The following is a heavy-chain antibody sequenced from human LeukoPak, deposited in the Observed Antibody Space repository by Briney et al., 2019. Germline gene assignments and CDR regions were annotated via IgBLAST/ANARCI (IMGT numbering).Heavy chain of an antibody. CDR1: GFTFSSYG. CDR2: ISGSGGST. CDR3: AKGWGVGATMNY. V-gene: IGHV3-23*01. D-gene: IGHD1-26*01. J-gene: IGHJ4*02. Sequence: GRSLRLSCAASGFTFSSYGMSWVRQAPGKGLEWVSAISGSGGSTYYADSVKGRFTISRDNSKNTLYLQMNSLRAEDTAVYYCAKGWGVGATMNYWGQGTLVTVSS.